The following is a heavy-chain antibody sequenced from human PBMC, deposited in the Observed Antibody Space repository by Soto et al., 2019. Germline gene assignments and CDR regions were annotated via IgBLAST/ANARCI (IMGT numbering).Heavy chain of an antibody. D-gene: IGHD1-1*01. V-gene: IGHV4-4*01. Sequence: PSRPGTASGRSIYNDHWWSLVRHSPGKGLEWIGEIFRSGYTNYSPSLTGRVTMSIDKSKNQFSLTLTSATAADTAIYFCARDYAGNSGHYDFWGRGTQVTVS. CDR1: GRSIYNDHW. J-gene: IGHJ4*02. CDR3: ARDYAGNSGHYDF. CDR2: IFRSGYT.